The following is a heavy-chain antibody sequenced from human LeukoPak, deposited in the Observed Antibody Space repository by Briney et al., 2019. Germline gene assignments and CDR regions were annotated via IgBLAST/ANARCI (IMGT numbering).Heavy chain of an antibody. CDR1: GYTFSNYG. CDR2: ISAYNGNT. J-gene: IGHJ4*02. Sequence: GASVKVSCKASGYTFSNYGISWVRQAPGQGLEWMGWISAYNGNTKYAQKFQGRVTLTTDTSTSTAYMELRSLRSDDTAVYYCARDSEDTTMGPGYWGQGTLVTVSS. CDR3: ARDSEDTTMGPGY. V-gene: IGHV1-18*01. D-gene: IGHD5-18*01.